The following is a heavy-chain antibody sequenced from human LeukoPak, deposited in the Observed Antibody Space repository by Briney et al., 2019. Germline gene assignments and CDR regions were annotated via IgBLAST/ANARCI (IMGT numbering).Heavy chain of an antibody. CDR3: ARGRKQWLSHFDY. CDR2: ISAYNGNT. D-gene: IGHD6-19*01. J-gene: IGHJ4*02. Sequence: GESLKISCKGSGYSFTSYGISWVRQAPGQGLEWMGWISAYNGNTNYAQKLQGRVTMTTDTSTSTAYMELRSLRSDDTAVYYCARGRKQWLSHFDYWGQGTLVTVSS. CDR1: GYSFTSYG. V-gene: IGHV1-18*01.